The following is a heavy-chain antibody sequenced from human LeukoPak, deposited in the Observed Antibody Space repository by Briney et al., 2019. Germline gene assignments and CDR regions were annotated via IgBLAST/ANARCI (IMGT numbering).Heavy chain of an antibody. Sequence: PGGSLRLSCVGSGFSLDDYAMRWVRQVPGKGLEWVSSISWDSGSQAYADSVRGRFTISRDNAKNSLYLQMTGLRAEDTAVYYCAKLKRVGIAPFDDWGQGILVTVSS. CDR1: GFSLDDYA. J-gene: IGHJ4*02. CDR3: AKLKRVGIAPFDD. CDR2: ISWDSGSQ. V-gene: IGHV3-9*01. D-gene: IGHD3-10*01.